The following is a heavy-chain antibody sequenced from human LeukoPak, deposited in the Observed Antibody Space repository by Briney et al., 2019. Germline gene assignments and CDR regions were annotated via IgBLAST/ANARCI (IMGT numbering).Heavy chain of an antibody. CDR1: GYTFTSYG. D-gene: IGHD6-19*01. Sequence: AAVKVSCKASGYTFTSYGVSWVRQAAGQGLEGMGWISAYNGNTNYAQKLQGRVTMTTDTSTSTAYMELRSLRSDDTAVYYCARDRGDSSDFDYWGQGTLVTVSS. V-gene: IGHV1-18*01. CDR2: ISAYNGNT. J-gene: IGHJ4*02. CDR3: ARDRGDSSDFDY.